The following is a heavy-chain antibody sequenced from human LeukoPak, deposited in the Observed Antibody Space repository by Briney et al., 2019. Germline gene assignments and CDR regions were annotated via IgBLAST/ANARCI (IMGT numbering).Heavy chain of an antibody. CDR2: ISSSSSYI. J-gene: IGHJ4*02. Sequence: GASLRLSCAASGFTFSSYSMNWVRQAPGKGLEWVSSISSSSSYIYYADSVKGRFTISRDNAKNSLYLQMNSLRAEDTAVYYCARHPHARDSSGYYGWGQGTLLTVSS. CDR3: ARHPHARDSSGYYG. CDR1: GFTFSSYS. D-gene: IGHD3-22*01. V-gene: IGHV3-21*01.